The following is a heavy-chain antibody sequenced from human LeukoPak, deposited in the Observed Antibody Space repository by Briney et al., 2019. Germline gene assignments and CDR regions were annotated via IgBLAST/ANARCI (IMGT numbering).Heavy chain of an antibody. CDR1: GGSTSSYY. Sequence: SETLSLTCTVSGGSTSSYYWSWIRQPAGKGLEWIGRIYTSGSTNYNPSLKSRVTMSVDTSKNQSSLKLSSVTAADTAVYYCARGQVVGATTFYYYYMDVWGKGTTVTVSS. CDR2: IYTSGST. J-gene: IGHJ6*03. D-gene: IGHD1-26*01. V-gene: IGHV4-4*07. CDR3: ARGQVVGATTFYYYYMDV.